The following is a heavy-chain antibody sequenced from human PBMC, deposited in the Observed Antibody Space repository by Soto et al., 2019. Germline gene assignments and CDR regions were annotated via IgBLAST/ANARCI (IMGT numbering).Heavy chain of an antibody. J-gene: IGHJ5*02. V-gene: IGHV4-30-4*01. Sequence: LSLTCTVSGGSISSGNYYWSWIRQPPGKGLEWIGYIYYSGTTYYNPSLKSRVTMSVDTSKNQFSLKLSSVTAADTAVYYCARDVGYYYESSGYNWFDPWGQGTLVTVSS. D-gene: IGHD3-22*01. CDR3: ARDVGYYYESSGYNWFDP. CDR1: GGSISSGNYY. CDR2: IYYSGTT.